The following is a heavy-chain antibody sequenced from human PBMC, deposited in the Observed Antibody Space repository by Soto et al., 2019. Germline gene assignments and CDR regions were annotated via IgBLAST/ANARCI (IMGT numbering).Heavy chain of an antibody. J-gene: IGHJ4*02. CDR1: GGSISSYY. V-gene: IGHV4-59*01. D-gene: IGHD6-13*01. CDR2: IYYSGST. CDR3: ARVIAAAGADLALGY. Sequence: PSKTLSLTCTVSGGSISSYYWSWIRQPPGKGLEWIGYIYYSGSTNYNPSLKSRVTISVDTSKNQFSLKLSSVTAADTAVYYCARVIAAAGADLALGYWGQGTLVTVSS.